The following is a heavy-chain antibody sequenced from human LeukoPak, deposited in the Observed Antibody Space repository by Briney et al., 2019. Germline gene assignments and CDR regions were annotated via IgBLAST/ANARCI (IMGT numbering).Heavy chain of an antibody. J-gene: IGHJ4*02. CDR1: GYTLTELS. CDR3: ARVPNDFWSDYLYYFDY. Sequence: ASVKVSCKVSGYTLTELSMHWVRQAPGKGLEWMGGFDPEDGETIYAQKFQGRVTMTEDTSTDTAYMELSSLRSEDTAVYYCARVPNDFWSDYLYYFDYWGQGTLVTVSS. D-gene: IGHD3-3*01. V-gene: IGHV1-24*01. CDR2: FDPEDGET.